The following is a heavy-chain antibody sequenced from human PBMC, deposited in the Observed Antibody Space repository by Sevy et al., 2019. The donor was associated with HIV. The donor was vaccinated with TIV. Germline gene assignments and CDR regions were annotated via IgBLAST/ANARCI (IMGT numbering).Heavy chain of an antibody. J-gene: IGHJ2*01. CDR1: GFTFSRAW. Sequence: GGSLRLSCAASGFTFSRAWMSWVRQAPGKGLEWVGRIKSNSNGGTIEYAAPVKGRFSISRDDSENTVYLQMNSLNTEDTATYYCTTDRGRTSSMYFDLWGRGTLVTVSS. V-gene: IGHV3-15*01. D-gene: IGHD3-10*01. CDR3: TTDRGRTSSMYFDL. CDR2: IKSNSNGGTI.